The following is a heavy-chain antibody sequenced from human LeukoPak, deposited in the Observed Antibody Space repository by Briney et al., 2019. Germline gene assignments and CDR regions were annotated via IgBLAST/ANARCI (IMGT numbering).Heavy chain of an antibody. CDR1: GFTSSTYT. Sequence: PGGSLRLSCEVSGFTSSTYTMNWVRQAPGKGLEWVSSISSSGLYIYYADSVKGRFTISRDNAKNSLYLQMSSLRAEDTAVYYCARDAAYGYDRFDYWGQGTQVTVSS. V-gene: IGHV3-21*01. CDR2: ISSSGLYI. J-gene: IGHJ4*02. CDR3: ARDAAYGYDRFDY. D-gene: IGHD5-18*01.